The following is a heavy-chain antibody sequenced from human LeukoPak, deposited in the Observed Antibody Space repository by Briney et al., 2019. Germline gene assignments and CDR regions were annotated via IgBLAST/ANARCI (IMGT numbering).Heavy chain of an antibody. CDR1: GYSFSTYW. Sequence: PGESLKISCKGSGYSFSTYWIGWVRQMPGKGLEYMGIIYPGDSDTRYSPSFQGQVTISADKSISTAYLQWSGLKASDTAMYYCLPLTGNYLIWGQGPLVTVSS. CDR3: LPLTGNYLI. D-gene: IGHD1-20*01. CDR2: IYPGDSDT. V-gene: IGHV5-51*01. J-gene: IGHJ4*02.